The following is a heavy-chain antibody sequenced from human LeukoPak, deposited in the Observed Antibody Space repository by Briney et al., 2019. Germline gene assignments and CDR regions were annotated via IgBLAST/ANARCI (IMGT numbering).Heavy chain of an antibody. V-gene: IGHV4-38-2*02. Sequence: SETLSLTCTVSGYSISSGYYWGWIRQPPGKGLEWIGSIYHSGSTYYNPSLKSRVTISVDTSKNQFSLKLSSVTAADTAVYYCARNLWYYYYYMDVWGKGTTVTVSS. CDR3: ARNLWYYYYYMDV. D-gene: IGHD3-10*01. CDR2: IYHSGST. CDR1: GYSISSGYY. J-gene: IGHJ6*03.